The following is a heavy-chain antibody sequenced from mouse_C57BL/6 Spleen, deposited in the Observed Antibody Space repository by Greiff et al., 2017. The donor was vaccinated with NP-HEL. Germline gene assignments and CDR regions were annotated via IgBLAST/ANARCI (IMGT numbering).Heavy chain of an antibody. V-gene: IGHV5-12*01. J-gene: IGHJ1*03. CDR2: ISNGGGST. CDR3: ARQNYYGSSLYWYFDV. Sequence: EVQGVESGGGLVQPGGSLKLSCAASGFTFSDYYMYWVRQTPEKRLEWVAYISNGGGSTYYPDTVKGRFTISRDNAKNTLYLQMSRLKSEDTAMYYCARQNYYGSSLYWYFDVWGTGTTVTVSS. CDR1: GFTFSDYY. D-gene: IGHD1-1*01.